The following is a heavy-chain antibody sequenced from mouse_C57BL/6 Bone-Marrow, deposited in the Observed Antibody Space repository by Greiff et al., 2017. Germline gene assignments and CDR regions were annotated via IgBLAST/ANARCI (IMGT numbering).Heavy chain of an antibody. Sequence: QVQLQQPGAELVKPGASVKLSCKASGYTFTSYWMHWVKQRPGQGLEWIGMIHPNSGSTNYNEKFKSKATLTVDKSSSTAYMQLSSLTSEDSAVYYCARAMVTTTVCDVGGTGTTVTVSS. V-gene: IGHV1-64*01. CDR2: IHPNSGST. J-gene: IGHJ1*03. CDR3: ARAMVTTTVCDV. D-gene: IGHD2-2*01. CDR1: GYTFTSYW.